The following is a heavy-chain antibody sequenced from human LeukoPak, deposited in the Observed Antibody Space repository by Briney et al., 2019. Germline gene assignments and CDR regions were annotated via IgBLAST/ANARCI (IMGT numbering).Heavy chain of an antibody. CDR1: GGSISRNF. V-gene: IGHV4-59*08. D-gene: IGHD4-17*01. CDR2: IYNSGST. CDR3: ARIDFGADD. Sequence: SETLSLTCTVSGGSISRNFWSWIRQPPGKGLEYIGYIYNSGSTKYSPSLQGRVTISADTSKNQFSLKLRSVTAADTAVYYCARIDFGADDWGQGTLVTVSS. J-gene: IGHJ4*02.